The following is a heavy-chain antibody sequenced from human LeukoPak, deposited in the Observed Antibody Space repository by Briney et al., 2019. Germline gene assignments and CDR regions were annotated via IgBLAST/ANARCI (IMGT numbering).Heavy chain of an antibody. V-gene: IGHV2-70*11. CDR3: ARLYSSSSGLFDS. CDR1: GFSLTTSGKC. J-gene: IGHJ4*02. CDR2: MDWDDAK. D-gene: IGHD6-6*01. Sequence: SGPALVKPTQTLTLTCTLSGFSLTTSGKCVVGIREPPGKALEWLARMDWDDAKYYSTSLKTRLTISKDTTKNQVVLTMTNMDTVDTATYYCARLYSSSSGLFDSWGQGTLVTVSS.